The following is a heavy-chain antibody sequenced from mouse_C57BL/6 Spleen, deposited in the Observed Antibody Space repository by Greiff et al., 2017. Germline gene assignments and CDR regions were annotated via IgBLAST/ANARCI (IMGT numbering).Heavy chain of an antibody. CDR3: AIHYYCSSGDYFDY. V-gene: IGHV1-47*01. CDR2: FHPYNDDT. J-gene: IGHJ2*01. CDR1: GYTFTTYP. D-gene: IGHD1-1*01. Sequence: QVQLKEPGAELVKPGASVKMSCKASGYTFTTYPIEWMKQNHGKSLEWIGNFHPYNDDTKYNEKFKGKATLTVEKSSSTVYLELSRLTSDDSAVYYGAIHYYCSSGDYFDYWGQGTTLTVSS.